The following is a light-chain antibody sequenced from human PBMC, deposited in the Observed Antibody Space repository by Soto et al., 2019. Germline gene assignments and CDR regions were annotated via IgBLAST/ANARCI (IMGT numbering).Light chain of an antibody. J-gene: IGLJ1*01. V-gene: IGLV2-14*01. CDR1: SSDVGGYNY. CDR2: DVS. Sequence: QSALTQPASVSGSPGQSITISCTGTSSDVGGYNYVSWYQQHPGKAPKLMIYDVSNRPSGVSNRFSGSKSGNTASLTISGLQAEDEADYYCSSDTSSSGRVFGTGTKLTVL. CDR3: SSDTSSSGRV.